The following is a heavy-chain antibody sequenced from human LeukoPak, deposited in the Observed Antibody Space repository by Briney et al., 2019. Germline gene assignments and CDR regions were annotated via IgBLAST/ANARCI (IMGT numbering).Heavy chain of an antibody. CDR1: GYTFTSYG. J-gene: IGHJ3*02. CDR3: AREVSGRGNAFDI. Sequence: ASVKVSCKASGYTFTSYGISWVRQAPGQGLEWMGWISAYNGNTNYAQKLQGRVTMTTDTSTSTAYMELSSLRSEDTAVYYCAREVSGRGNAFDIWGQGTMVTVSS. CDR2: ISAYNGNT. V-gene: IGHV1-18*01. D-gene: IGHD3-10*01.